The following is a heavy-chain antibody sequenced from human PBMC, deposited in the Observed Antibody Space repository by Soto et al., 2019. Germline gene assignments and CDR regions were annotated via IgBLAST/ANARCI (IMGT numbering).Heavy chain of an antibody. J-gene: IGHJ4*02. CDR3: ARGIERVRGPHQYSVYPGH. CDR1: GFTFNSCA. CDR2: ISFNGIDT. D-gene: IGHD2-15*01. V-gene: IGHV3-30*04. Sequence: GGSLRLSCAASGFTFNSCAMHWVRQAPGQGLVWVAVISFNGIDTYYADSVKGRVTISRDNSRNTVFLQMTSLRTEDTAVFYFARGIERVRGPHQYSVYPGHWGQGTLVTVSS.